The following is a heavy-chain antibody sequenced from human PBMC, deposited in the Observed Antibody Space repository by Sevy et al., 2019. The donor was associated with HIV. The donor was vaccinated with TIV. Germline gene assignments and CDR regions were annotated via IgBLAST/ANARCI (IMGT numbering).Heavy chain of an antibody. CDR3: SRTRGEFCSGLQKRQDY. Sequence: GESLKISCKGSGYSFTSYWIGWVRQMPGKGLEWMGIIYPGDSDTRYSPSFQGQVPISAHKSISTAYLQWSSLKASDSARYYCSRTRGEFCSGLQKRQDYWRQGTQGTMST. CDR2: IYPGDSDT. V-gene: IGHV5-51*01. CDR1: GYSFTSYW. J-gene: IGHJ4*02. D-gene: IGHD3-3*01.